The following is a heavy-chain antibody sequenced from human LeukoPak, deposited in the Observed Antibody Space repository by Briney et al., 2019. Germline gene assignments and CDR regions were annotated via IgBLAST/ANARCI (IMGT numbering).Heavy chain of an antibody. CDR1: GGSISSGSYY. CDR3: ARIPLYYYDSSGL. V-gene: IGHV4-61*10. Sequence: PSETLSLTCTVSGGSISSGSYYWSWIRQPAGKGLEWIGEINHSGSTNYNPSLKSRVTISVDTSKNQFSLKLSSVTAADTAVYYCARIPLYYYDSSGLWGQGTLVTVSS. J-gene: IGHJ4*02. CDR2: INHSGST. D-gene: IGHD3-22*01.